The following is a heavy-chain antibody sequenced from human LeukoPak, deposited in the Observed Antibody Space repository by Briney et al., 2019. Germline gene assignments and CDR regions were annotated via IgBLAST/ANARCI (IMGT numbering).Heavy chain of an antibody. CDR3: ARGWMVGPTTHYMDV. CDR1: GGTFSSSG. D-gene: IGHD1-14*01. Sequence: GASVKVSCKASGGTFSSSGISWVRQAPGQGLEWMGGIIPIFTTPKYTQKFQGRVTISTDESTSTAYMELSSLRSEDTAVYYCARGWMVGPTTHYMDVWGKGTTVTVSS. J-gene: IGHJ6*03. V-gene: IGHV1-69*05. CDR2: IIPIFTTP.